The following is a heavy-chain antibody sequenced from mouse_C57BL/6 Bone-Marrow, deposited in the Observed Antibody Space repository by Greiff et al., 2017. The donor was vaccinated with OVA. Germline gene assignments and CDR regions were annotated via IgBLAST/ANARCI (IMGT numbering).Heavy chain of an antibody. CDR1: GFTFSSYG. J-gene: IGHJ2*01. V-gene: IGHV5-6*02. CDR3: ARRIRVYYFDY. CDR2: ISSGGSYT. Sequence: DVKLVESGGDLVKPGGSLKLSCAASGFTFSSYGMSWVRQTPDKRLEWVATISSGGSYTYYPDSVKGRFTISRDNAKNTLYLQMSNLKSEDTAMYYWARRIRVYYFDYWGQGTTLTVSS.